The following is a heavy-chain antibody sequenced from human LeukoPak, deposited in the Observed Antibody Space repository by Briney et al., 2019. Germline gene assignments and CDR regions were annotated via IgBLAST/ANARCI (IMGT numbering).Heavy chain of an antibody. CDR1: GYTFTGYY. CDR3: ASTVVVAATLFVP. CDR2: INPNSGGT. J-gene: IGHJ5*02. Sequence: ASVKVSCKASGYTFTGYYMHWVRQAPGQGLEWMGWINPNSGGTNYAQKFQGRVTITRDTSISTAYMELSRLRSDDTAVYYCASTVVVAATLFVPWGQGTLVTVPS. V-gene: IGHV1-2*02. D-gene: IGHD2-15*01.